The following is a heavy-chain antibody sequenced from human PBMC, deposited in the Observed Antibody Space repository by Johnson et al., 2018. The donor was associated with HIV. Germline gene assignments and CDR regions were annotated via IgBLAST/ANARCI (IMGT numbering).Heavy chain of an antibody. J-gene: IGHJ3*02. CDR2: INWNGGST. Sequence: QVQLVESGGGVVQPGRSLRLSCAASGFTFSSYAMHWVRQAPGKGLEWVSGINWNGGSTGYADSVKGRFTISRDNSKNTLYLQMNSLRVEDTAVYYCASEVRGVLDIWGQGTMVTVAS. CDR1: GFTFSSYA. V-gene: IGHV3-NL1*01. CDR3: ASEVRGVLDI. D-gene: IGHD3-10*01.